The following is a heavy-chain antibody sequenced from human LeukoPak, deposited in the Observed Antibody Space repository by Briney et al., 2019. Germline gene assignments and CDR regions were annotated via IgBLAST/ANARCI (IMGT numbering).Heavy chain of an antibody. CDR1: GGSIKSYY. CDR2: IYDSGST. D-gene: IGHD3-22*01. Sequence: SETLSLTCTVSGGSIKSYYWSWIRQPPGKGLEWIGYIYDSGSTNYNLSLKSRVTISLDAAKDQFSLRLSSVTAADTALYYCARVRWLNAYYHYYYMDVWGKGTTVTVSS. J-gene: IGHJ6*03. CDR3: ARVRWLNAYYHYYYMDV. V-gene: IGHV4-59*01.